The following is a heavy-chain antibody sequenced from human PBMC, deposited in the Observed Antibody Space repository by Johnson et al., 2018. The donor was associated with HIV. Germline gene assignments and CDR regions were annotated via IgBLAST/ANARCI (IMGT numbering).Heavy chain of an antibody. J-gene: IGHJ3*02. CDR3: ARDRGYSSSSANAFDI. CDR1: GFPFADYG. Sequence: VQLVESGGGVVRPGGSLRLSCAASGFPFADYGLSWVRPSPGAGLEWVSGINWNGGSTGSADSVKGRFTISRDNSKNTLYLQMNSLRAEDTAVYYCARDRGYSSSSANAFDIWDQGTMVTVSS. D-gene: IGHD6-6*01. CDR2: INWNGGST. V-gene: IGHV3-20*04.